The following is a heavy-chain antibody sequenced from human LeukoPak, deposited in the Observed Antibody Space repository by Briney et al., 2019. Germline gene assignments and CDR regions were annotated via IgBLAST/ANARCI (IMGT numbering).Heavy chain of an antibody. CDR2: IKSKTDGGTT. CDR1: GFTFSNAW. D-gene: IGHD3-3*01. V-gene: IGHV3-15*01. CDR3: TTLYYDFWSGYYYYFDY. J-gene: IGHJ4*02. Sequence: GGSPRLSCAASGFTFSNAWMSWVRQAPGKGLEWVGRIKSKTDGGTTDYAAPVKGRFTISRDDSKNTLYLQMNSLKTEDTAVYYCTTLYYDFWSGYYYYFDYWGQGTLVTVSS.